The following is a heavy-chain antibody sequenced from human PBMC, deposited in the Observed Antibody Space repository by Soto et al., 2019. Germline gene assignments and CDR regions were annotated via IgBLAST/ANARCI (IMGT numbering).Heavy chain of an antibody. D-gene: IGHD5-18*01. J-gene: IGHJ6*02. CDR2: FYHSGNS. CDR1: GGSIRSYY. V-gene: IGHV4-59*01. Sequence: QVQLQQSGPGLVKPSETLSLTCSVSGGSIRSYYWSWIRQSPEKGLEWIGYFYHSGNSNYNPSLKSRVTISVDTSKNQRSLSLRSVTAADTAVYVCARISSVDPYGYVNGGLDVWGQGTTVTVSS. CDR3: ARISSVDPYGYVNGGLDV.